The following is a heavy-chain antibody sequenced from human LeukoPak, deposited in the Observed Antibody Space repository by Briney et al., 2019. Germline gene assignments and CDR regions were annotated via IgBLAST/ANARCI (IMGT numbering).Heavy chain of an antibody. CDR2: IIPILGIA. Sequence: VASVNLSCTASVGTFSSYAISWVRQAPGQGLEWMGRIIPILGIANYAQKFQGRVTITADKSTSTAYMELSSLRSEDTAVYYCARDHLNYYDSSGYYHAEYFQHWGQGTLVTVSS. V-gene: IGHV1-69*04. D-gene: IGHD3-22*01. J-gene: IGHJ1*01. CDR1: VGTFSSYA. CDR3: ARDHLNYYDSSGYYHAEYFQH.